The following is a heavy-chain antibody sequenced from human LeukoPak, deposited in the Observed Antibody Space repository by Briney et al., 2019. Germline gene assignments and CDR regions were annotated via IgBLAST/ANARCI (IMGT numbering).Heavy chain of an antibody. V-gene: IGHV1-46*01. J-gene: IGHJ6*02. Sequence: ASVKVSCKASGYTFTSNYVHWVRQAPGQGLEWVGMIYPRDGSTSYAQKFQGRVTITADESTSTAYMELSSLRSEDTAVYYCARRLINAFGGMDVWGQGTTVTVSS. CDR1: GYTFTSNY. CDR2: IYPRDGST. CDR3: ARRLINAFGGMDV. D-gene: IGHD2-8*01.